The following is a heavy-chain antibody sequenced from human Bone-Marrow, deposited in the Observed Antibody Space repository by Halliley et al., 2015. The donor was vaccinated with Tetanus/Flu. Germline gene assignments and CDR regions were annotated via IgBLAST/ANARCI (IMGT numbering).Heavy chain of an antibody. Sequence: TLSLTCTVSGGSISSSSYYWGWIRQPPGKGLEWIGSIYYSGSTYYCPSLKSRVTISVDTSKNQFSLKLSSVTAADTAVYYCARDLGFNDYGEDALDYWGQGILVTVSS. CDR2: IYYSGST. D-gene: IGHD4-17*01. J-gene: IGHJ4*02. CDR3: ARDLGFNDYGEDALDY. CDR1: GGSISSSSYY. V-gene: IGHV4-39*07.